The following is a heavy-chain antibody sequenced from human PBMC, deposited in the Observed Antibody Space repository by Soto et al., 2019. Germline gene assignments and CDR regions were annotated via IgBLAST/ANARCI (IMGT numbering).Heavy chain of an antibody. CDR2: ISYEGSNK. CDR3: ARPNIVVVPAATWDYYYGMDV. CDR1: GFNFSNYA. V-gene: IGHV3-30*03. Sequence: PGGSLRLSCAASGFNFSNYAMHWVRQAPGKGLEWLAIISYEGSNKYSADSVKGRFTISRDNAKNALYLQMNSLRAEDTAVYYCARPNIVVVPAATWDYYYGMDVWGQGTTVTVSS. J-gene: IGHJ6*02. D-gene: IGHD2-2*01.